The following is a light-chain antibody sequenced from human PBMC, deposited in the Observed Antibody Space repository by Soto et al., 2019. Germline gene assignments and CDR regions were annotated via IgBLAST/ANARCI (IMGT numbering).Light chain of an antibody. Sequence: DIQMTQSPSTLSASVGDRVTITCRASQSISSWLAWYQQKPGTDPNLLIYKASTLQSGVPSRFSSSGSGTEFTLNISSLQPDDSATYYCQQYNDNWTFGQGTKVEIK. J-gene: IGKJ1*01. CDR3: QQYNDNWT. CDR2: KAS. V-gene: IGKV1-5*03. CDR1: QSISSW.